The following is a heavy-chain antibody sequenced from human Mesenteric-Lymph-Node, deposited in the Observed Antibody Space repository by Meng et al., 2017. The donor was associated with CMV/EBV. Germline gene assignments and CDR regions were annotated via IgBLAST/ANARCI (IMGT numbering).Heavy chain of an antibody. CDR3: ARVYTPGSYRPWDY. J-gene: IGHJ4*02. CDR1: GGSISSSSYY. D-gene: IGHD3-16*02. Sequence: SETLSLTCTVSGGSISSSSYYWGWIRQPPGKGLEWIGTIYYNGDTYSNPSLKSRVTISVDTSKNRFSLTLSSVTAADTAVYYCARVYTPGSYRPWDYWGQGTLVTVSS. V-gene: IGHV4-39*07. CDR2: IYYNGDT.